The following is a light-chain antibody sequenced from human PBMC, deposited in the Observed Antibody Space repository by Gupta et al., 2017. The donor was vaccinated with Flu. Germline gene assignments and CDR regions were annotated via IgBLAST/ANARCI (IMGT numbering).Light chain of an antibody. CDR3: QQSYITPRT. CDR2: GTS. Sequence: PPSLSASVGERVTITCRPSKSISIYLNWYQQKAGKAPKLLIYGTSSLQSGVPSRYSGTGSGTDFTLSISRLQPEDFATYYCQQSYITPRTFGQGTKVEIK. CDR1: KSISIY. V-gene: IGKV1-39*01. J-gene: IGKJ1*01.